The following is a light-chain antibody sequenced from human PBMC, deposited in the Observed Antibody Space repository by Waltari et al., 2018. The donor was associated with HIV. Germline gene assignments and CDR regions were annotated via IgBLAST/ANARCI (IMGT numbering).Light chain of an antibody. V-gene: IGLV1-51*01. CDR3: GTWAGSLGIGV. J-gene: IGLJ3*02. Sequence: QSVLTQPPSVSAAPGQKVTISCSTSSSTIAIDYVSWYQHLPGAAPKLLIYDNDKRPSGIPDRFSGSKSGTSATLDIAALQTGDEAVYYCGTWAGSLGIGVFGGGTKLTVL. CDR1: SSTIAIDY. CDR2: DND.